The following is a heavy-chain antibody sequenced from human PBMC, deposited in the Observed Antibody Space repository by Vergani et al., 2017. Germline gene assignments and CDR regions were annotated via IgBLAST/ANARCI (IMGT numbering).Heavy chain of an antibody. J-gene: IGHJ3*02. CDR3: ARGGDLGYCSSTSCYEAAFDI. CDR2: IYHSGST. Sequence: QVQLPESGPGLVKPSGTLSLTCAVSGGSISNSNWWSWVRQPPGKGLEWIGEIYHSGSTNYNPSLKSRVTISVDKSKNHFSLKLSSVTAADTAVYYCARGGDLGYCSSTSCYEAAFDIWGQGTMVTVSS. D-gene: IGHD2-2*01. V-gene: IGHV4-4*02. CDR1: GGSISNSNW.